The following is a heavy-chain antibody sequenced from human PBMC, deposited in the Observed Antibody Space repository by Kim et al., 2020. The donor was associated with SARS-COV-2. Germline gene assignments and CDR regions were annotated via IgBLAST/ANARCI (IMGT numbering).Heavy chain of an antibody. D-gene: IGHD3-10*01. CDR3: ATAGNFRFDN. CDR1: GFTFSSTW. J-gene: IGHJ4*02. V-gene: IGHV3-74*01. CDR2: MNSDGDVI. Sequence: GGSLRLSCAASGFTFSSTWMHWVRQAPGEGLVWVSRMNSDGDVIYYADSVKGRFTVSRDNAKNTLYLQMSSLRAEDTALYYCATAGNFRFDNWGQGTLVTVSS.